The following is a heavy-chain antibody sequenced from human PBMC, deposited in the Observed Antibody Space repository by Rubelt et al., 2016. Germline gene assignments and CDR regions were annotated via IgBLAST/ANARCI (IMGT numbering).Heavy chain of an antibody. D-gene: IGHD2-8*01. CDR2: INTDGSST. Sequence: GGGLVQPGGSLRLSCAASGFTFSNYPMHWVRQAPGKGPVWVSRINTDGSSTNYADSVKGRFTISRDNAKSTLYLQMNSLRAEDTAVYYCARDRYCTNGVCYFDMDVWGRGTTVAVSS. CDR3: ARDRYCTNGVCYFDMDV. V-gene: IGHV3-74*01. J-gene: IGHJ6*02. CDR1: GFTFSNYP.